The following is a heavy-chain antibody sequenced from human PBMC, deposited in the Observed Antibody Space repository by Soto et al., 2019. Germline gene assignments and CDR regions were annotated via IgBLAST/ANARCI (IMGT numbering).Heavy chain of an antibody. CDR3: ARCVGDDYGDYALEY. J-gene: IGHJ4*02. CDR1: GFTFSSYG. Sequence: PGGSLRLSCAASGFTFSSYGMHWVRQAPGKGLEWVAVIWYDGSNKYYADSVKGRFTISRDNSKNTLYLQMNSLRAEDTAVYYCARCVGDDYGDYALEYWGQGTLVTVSS. D-gene: IGHD4-17*01. CDR2: IWYDGSNK. V-gene: IGHV3-33*01.